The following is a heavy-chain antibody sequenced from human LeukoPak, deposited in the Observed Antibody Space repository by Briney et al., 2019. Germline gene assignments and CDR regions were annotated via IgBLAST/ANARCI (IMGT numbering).Heavy chain of an antibody. CDR1: GFTFSSYA. CDR2: ISGSSIYK. V-gene: IGHV3-21*01. CDR3: ARDFYDSSGYYYDY. D-gene: IGHD3-22*01. Sequence: PGGSLRLSCAASGFTFSSYAMHWVRQAPGKGLEWVSSISGSSIYKYYADSVKGRFTISRDNAKNSLYLQMNSLRAEDTAVYYCARDFYDSSGYYYDYWGQGTLVTVSS. J-gene: IGHJ4*02.